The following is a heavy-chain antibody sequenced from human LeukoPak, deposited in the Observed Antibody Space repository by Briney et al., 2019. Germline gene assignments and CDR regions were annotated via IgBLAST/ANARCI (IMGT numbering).Heavy chain of an antibody. J-gene: IGHJ4*02. CDR2: INPNSGGT. CDR3: AREEIGYCSSTSCSSLGY. V-gene: IGHV1-2*02. D-gene: IGHD2-2*01. Sequence: GASVKASFKASGYTFTCYYMHWVRQAPGQGLEWMGWINPNSGGTNYAQKFQGRVTMTRDTSISTAYMELSRLRSDDTAVYYCAREEIGYCSSTSCSSLGYWGQGTLVTVSS. CDR1: GYTFTCYY.